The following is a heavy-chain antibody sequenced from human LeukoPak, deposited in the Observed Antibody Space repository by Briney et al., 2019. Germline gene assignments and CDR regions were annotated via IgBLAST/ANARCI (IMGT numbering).Heavy chain of an antibody. CDR2: ISYDGSNK. J-gene: IGHJ4*02. D-gene: IGHD3-10*01. CDR3: AKGYVSGSPYFDY. Sequence: GGSLRLSCAASGFTFSRHGMHWFRQAPGKGLEWVAVISYDGSNKYYADSVKGRFTISRDNSKNTLYLQMNSLRAEDTAVYYCAKGYVSGSPYFDYWGQGTLVTVSS. V-gene: IGHV3-30*18. CDR1: GFTFSRHG.